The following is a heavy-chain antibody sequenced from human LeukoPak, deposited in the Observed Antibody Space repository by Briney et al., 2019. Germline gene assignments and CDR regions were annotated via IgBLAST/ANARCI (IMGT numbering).Heavy chain of an antibody. CDR1: GFTFSGYG. CDR3: ARFSSGWYYFDY. V-gene: IGHV3-11*03. J-gene: IGHJ4*02. CDR2: ISSRSSHT. D-gene: IGHD6-19*01. Sequence: GGSLRLSCEASGFTFSGYGMTWIRQAPGKGLEWVSYISSRSSHTNYADSVKGRFTISRDNAKNSLYLQMNSLRAEDTAVYYCARFSSGWYYFDYWGQGTLVTVSS.